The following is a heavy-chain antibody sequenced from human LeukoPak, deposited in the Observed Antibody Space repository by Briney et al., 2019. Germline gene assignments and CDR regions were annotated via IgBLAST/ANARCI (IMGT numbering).Heavy chain of an antibody. CDR2: ISGSGADT. J-gene: IGHJ4*02. D-gene: IGHD2-15*01. CDR1: GLTSSNYA. V-gene: IGHV3-23*01. Sequence: GGSQRRFCGASGLTSSNYAMNWARHAPGEGLEWVSAISGSGADTYFADSVKGRFTISRDNSKSTLYLQMNSLRAEDTAIYFCAKELRRSPTYYFDYWGQGTLVTVSS. CDR3: AKELRRSPTYYFDY.